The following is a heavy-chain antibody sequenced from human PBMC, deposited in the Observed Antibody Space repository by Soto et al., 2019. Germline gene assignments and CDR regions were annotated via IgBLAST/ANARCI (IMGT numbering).Heavy chain of an antibody. J-gene: IGHJ6*03. D-gene: IGHD3-16*02. CDR3: ARENWEKITFGGVIPTGYYYYMDV. CDR1: GFTFSDYY. V-gene: IGHV3-11*01. CDR2: ISSSGSTI. Sequence: GGSLRLSCAASGFTFSDYYMSWIRQAPGKGLEWVSYISSSGSTIYYADSVKGRFTISRDNAKNSLYLQMNSLRAEDTAVYYCARENWEKITFGGVIPTGYYYYMDVWGKGTTVTVSS.